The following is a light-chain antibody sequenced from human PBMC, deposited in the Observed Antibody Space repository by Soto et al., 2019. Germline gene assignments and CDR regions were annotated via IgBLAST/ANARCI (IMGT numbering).Light chain of an antibody. CDR1: QSISRW. J-gene: IGKJ1*01. CDR3: QQYNSYRT. Sequence: DIQMTQSPSTLSASVGDRVTITCRARQSISRWLAWYQQKPGKAPKLLIHDASTLESGVPSRFSGRGSGTEFILTISSLQPDDFATYYCQQYNSYRTFGQGTKVEV. V-gene: IGKV1-5*01. CDR2: DAS.